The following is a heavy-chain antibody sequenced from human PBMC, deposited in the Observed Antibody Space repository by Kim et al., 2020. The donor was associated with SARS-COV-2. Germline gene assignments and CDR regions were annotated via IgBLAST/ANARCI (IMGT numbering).Heavy chain of an antibody. CDR3: AKDSGGITMVRGVMDY. V-gene: IGHV3-30*18. Sequence: GGSLRLSCAASGFTFSSYGMHWVRQAPGKGLEWVAVISYDGSNKYYADSVKGRFTISRDNSKNTLYLQMNSLRAEDTAVYYCAKDSGGITMVRGVMDYWGQGTLVTVSS. J-gene: IGHJ4*02. CDR2: ISYDGSNK. D-gene: IGHD3-10*01. CDR1: GFTFSSYG.